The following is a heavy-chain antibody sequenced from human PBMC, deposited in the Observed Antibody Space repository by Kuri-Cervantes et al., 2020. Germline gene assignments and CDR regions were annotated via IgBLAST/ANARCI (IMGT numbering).Heavy chain of an antibody. J-gene: IGHJ2*01. Sequence: GGSLRLSCAASGFTFSSYSMNWVRQAPGKGLEWVSYISSSSSTIYYADSVKGRFTISRDNAKNSLYLQMSSLRDEDTAVYYCARDRGSSGYYPPWYFDLWGRGTLVTVSS. V-gene: IGHV3-48*02. D-gene: IGHD3-22*01. CDR3: ARDRGSSGYYPPWYFDL. CDR2: ISSSSSTI. CDR1: GFTFSSYS.